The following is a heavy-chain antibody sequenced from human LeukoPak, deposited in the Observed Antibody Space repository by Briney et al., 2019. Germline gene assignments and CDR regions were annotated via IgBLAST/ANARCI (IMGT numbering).Heavy chain of an antibody. CDR3: ARVPPPYYDYVWGSYPEEAFDI. J-gene: IGHJ3*02. V-gene: IGHV1-69*01. Sequence: ASVKVSCKASGGTFSSYAISWVRQAPGQGLEWMGGIIPIFGTANYAQKFQGRVTITADESTSTAYMELSSLRSDDTAVYYCARVPPPYYDYVWGSYPEEAFDIWGQGTMVTVSS. D-gene: IGHD3-16*02. CDR1: GGTFSSYA. CDR2: IIPIFGTA.